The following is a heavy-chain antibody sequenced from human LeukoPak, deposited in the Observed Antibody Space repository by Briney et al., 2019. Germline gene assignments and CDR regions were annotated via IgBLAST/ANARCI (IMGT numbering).Heavy chain of an antibody. J-gene: IGHJ4*02. CDR3: AKDQTGDYYFDY. V-gene: IGHV3-23*01. CDR2: ISGSGGST. D-gene: IGHD1-1*01. Sequence: GGSLRLSCAASGFTFSSYAMSWVRQAPGKGLEWVSAISGSGGSTYYADSVKGRFTISRDNSKNTLYLQINSVQAEDTAVYYCAKDQTGDYYFDYWGQGTLVTVSS. CDR1: GFTFSSYA.